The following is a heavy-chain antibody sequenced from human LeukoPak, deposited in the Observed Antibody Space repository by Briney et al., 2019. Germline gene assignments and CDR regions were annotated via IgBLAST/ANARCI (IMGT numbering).Heavy chain of an antibody. CDR2: IRSKAYGGTT. Sequence: PGGSLRLSCTASGFTIGDYAMSWVRQAPGKGLEWVGFIRSKAYGGTTEYAASVKGRFTISRDDSKSIAYLQMNSLKTEDTAVYYCTRGLWGPPFDYWGQGTLVTVSS. CDR1: GFTIGDYA. CDR3: TRGLWGPPFDY. V-gene: IGHV3-49*04. D-gene: IGHD3-16*01. J-gene: IGHJ4*02.